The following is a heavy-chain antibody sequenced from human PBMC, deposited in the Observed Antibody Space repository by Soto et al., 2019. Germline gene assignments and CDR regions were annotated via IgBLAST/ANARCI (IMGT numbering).Heavy chain of an antibody. CDR3: ARVRANWEFHDAFDI. CDR2: IYYSGST. CDR1: GGSISRYY. V-gene: IGHV4-59*01. D-gene: IGHD7-27*01. Sequence: SETLSLTCTVSGGSISRYYWSWIRQPPGKGLEWIGYIYYSGSTNHNPSLKSRVTISVDTSKNQFSLKLSSVTAADTAEYFCARVRANWEFHDAFDIWGQGTMVTVSS. J-gene: IGHJ3*02.